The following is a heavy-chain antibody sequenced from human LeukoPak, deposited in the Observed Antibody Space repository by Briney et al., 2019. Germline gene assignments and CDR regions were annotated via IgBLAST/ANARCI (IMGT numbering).Heavy chain of an antibody. Sequence: ASVKVSCKASGYSFINYGVSWVRQAPGQGLEWMGWISTYNGDTNYAQKLQGRVTMTTDTSTSTAYMELRSLRSDDTAVYYCARAPAVGSSSAPINWGQGTLVTVSS. CDR3: ARAPAVGSSSAPIN. V-gene: IGHV1-18*01. J-gene: IGHJ4*02. CDR1: GYSFINYG. CDR2: ISTYNGDT. D-gene: IGHD6-6*01.